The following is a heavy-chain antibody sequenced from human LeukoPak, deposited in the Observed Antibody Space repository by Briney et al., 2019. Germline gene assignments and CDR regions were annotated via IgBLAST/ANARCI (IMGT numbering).Heavy chain of an antibody. CDR1: AFTFSSYS. CDR3: ASHHTAMVLVDFDY. V-gene: IGHV3-21*04. D-gene: IGHD5-18*01. CDR2: ISSSGSYI. J-gene: IGHJ4*02. Sequence: GGSLRLSCAASAFTFSSYSMNWVRQAPGKGLEWVSSISSSGSYIYYADSVKGRFTISRDNAKNSLYLQMNSLRAEDTAVYYCASHHTAMVLVDFDYWGQGTLVTVSS.